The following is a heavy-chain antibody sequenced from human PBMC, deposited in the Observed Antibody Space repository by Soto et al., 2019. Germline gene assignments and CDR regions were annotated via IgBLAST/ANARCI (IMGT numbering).Heavy chain of an antibody. CDR3: AVINSVDY. CDR1: GFTVSSNY. CDR2: IYSGGST. Sequence: EVQLVESGGGLIQPGGSLRLSCAASGFTVSSNYMSWVRQAPVKGLDWVSVIYSGGSTYYADSVKGRFTISRDNSKNTLHLQMNSLRAEHTAVYYCAVINSVDYWGQGTLVTVSS. J-gene: IGHJ4*02. D-gene: IGHD1-1*01. V-gene: IGHV3-53*01.